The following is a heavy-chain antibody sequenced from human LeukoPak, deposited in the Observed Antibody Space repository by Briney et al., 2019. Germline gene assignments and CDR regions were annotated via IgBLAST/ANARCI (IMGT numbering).Heavy chain of an antibody. CDR1: GFTVSSNY. Sequence: PGGSLRLSCAACGFTVSSNYMSWVRQAPGKGLEWVSVIYSGGSTYYADSVKGRFTISRDNSKNTLYLQMNSLRAEDTAVYYCARDRSGGFDYWGQGTLVTVSS. CDR2: IYSGGST. D-gene: IGHD3-16*01. CDR3: ARDRSGGFDY. J-gene: IGHJ4*02. V-gene: IGHV3-53*01.